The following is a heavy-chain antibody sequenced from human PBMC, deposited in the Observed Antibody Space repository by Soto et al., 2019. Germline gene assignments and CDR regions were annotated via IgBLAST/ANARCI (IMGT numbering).Heavy chain of an antibody. D-gene: IGHD4-4*01. CDR2: ISSSSSTI. J-gene: IGHJ4*02. CDR3: ARDLRPTVTTPYGH. CDR1: GFPFAPST. Sequence: PGGSLRLSCGVSGFPFAPSTMSWVRQAPGKGLEWVSTISSSSSTIYYADSVKGRFTISRDNAKNSLYLQMNSLRDEDTAVYYCARDLRPTVTTPYGHWGQGILVTVSS. V-gene: IGHV3-48*02.